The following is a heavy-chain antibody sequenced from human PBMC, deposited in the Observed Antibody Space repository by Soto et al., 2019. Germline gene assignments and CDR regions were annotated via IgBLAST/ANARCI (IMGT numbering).Heavy chain of an antibody. J-gene: IGHJ6*02. Sequence: QVQLVQSGAEVKKPGSSVKVSCKASGGTFGIYAITWVRQAPGQGLEWMGGIIAFSDIVNYTQKLQGRVTITADESTNTAYMDLSSLRSEDTAVYYCARSLCSSSWYHSGNSYYYYGMDVWGQGTTVTVSS. CDR2: IIAFSDIV. CDR3: ARSLCSSSWYHSGNSYYYYGMDV. V-gene: IGHV1-69*12. CDR1: GGTFGIYA. D-gene: IGHD6-13*01.